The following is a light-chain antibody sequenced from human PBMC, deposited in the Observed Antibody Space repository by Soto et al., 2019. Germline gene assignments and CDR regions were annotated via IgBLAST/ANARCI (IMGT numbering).Light chain of an antibody. Sequence: DIQMTQSPSTLSASIGDRVTITCRASQSMTTFVAWYQQKPGKAPQILIYDASKLDPGVPSRLSGGGSGTEFTLTISSLYPDDFATYYCQRYSTYPRTFSGGTKVYIK. J-gene: IGKJ4*01. CDR2: DAS. V-gene: IGKV1-5*01. CDR3: QRYSTYPRT. CDR1: QSMTTF.